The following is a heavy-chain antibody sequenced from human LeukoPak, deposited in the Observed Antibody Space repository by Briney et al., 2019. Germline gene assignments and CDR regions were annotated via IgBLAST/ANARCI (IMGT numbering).Heavy chain of an antibody. V-gene: IGHV4-38-2*02. D-gene: IGHD6-19*01. Sequence: SETLSLTCTVSGYSISSGYYWGWIRQPPGKGLEWIGSIYHSGSTYYNPSLKSRVTISVDTSKNQFSLKLSSVTAADTAVYYCARPLAVAGTDYWGQGTLVTVSS. J-gene: IGHJ4*02. CDR3: ARPLAVAGTDY. CDR1: GYSISSGYY. CDR2: IYHSGST.